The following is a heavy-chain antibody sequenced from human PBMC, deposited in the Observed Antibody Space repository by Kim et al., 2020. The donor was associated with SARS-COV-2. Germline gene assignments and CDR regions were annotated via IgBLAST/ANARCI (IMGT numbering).Heavy chain of an antibody. D-gene: IGHD3-10*01. CDR1: GYSLTTHS. CDR2: INTNTGHP. Sequence: ASVTVSCKDSGYSLTTHSMNWVRQPPGHGLAWLGWINTNTGHPTYVQGLTGRLVFSLDTSVNTAFLEINGLQTEDTAVYYCARDRGLCVPSSCRSYHYHMDVWGKGTTVTVSS. V-gene: IGHV7-4-1*02. J-gene: IGHJ6*03. CDR3: ARDRGLCVPSSCRSYHYHMDV.